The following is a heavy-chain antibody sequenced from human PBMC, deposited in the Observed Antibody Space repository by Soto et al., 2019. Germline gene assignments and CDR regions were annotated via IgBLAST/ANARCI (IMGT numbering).Heavy chain of an antibody. CDR2: IFYSGST. D-gene: IGHD6-19*01. Sequence: SETLSLTCTVSGGSISGHYWTWIRQSPGKGLEWIGYIFYSGSTNYNPSLKSRVTISVDTSKNQFSLKLSSVTAADTAVYYCARVGSSGWSPDYWGQGTLVTVSP. CDR3: ARVGSSGWSPDY. CDR1: GGSISGHY. V-gene: IGHV4-59*11. J-gene: IGHJ4*02.